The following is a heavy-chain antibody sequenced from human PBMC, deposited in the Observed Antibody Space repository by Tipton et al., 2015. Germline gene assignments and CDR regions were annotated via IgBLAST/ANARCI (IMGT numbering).Heavy chain of an antibody. Sequence: TLSLTCAVSAYSITSDYYWVWIRQPPGKGLEWIGAISHSGKTYSNPSLKSRVTISADTSKNQFSLRLTSVTAADTAVYYCACHDYDLLTRDYQTVDYWGQGTQVTVSS. CDR3: ACHDYDLLTRDYQTVDY. CDR1: AYSITSDYY. CDR2: ISHSGKT. J-gene: IGHJ4*02. D-gene: IGHD3-9*01. V-gene: IGHV4-38-2*01.